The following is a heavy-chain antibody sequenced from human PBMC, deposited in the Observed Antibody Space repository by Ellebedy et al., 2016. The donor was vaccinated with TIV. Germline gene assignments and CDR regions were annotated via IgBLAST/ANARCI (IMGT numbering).Heavy chain of an antibody. CDR2: IRSKANSYAT. CDR3: TRYPSLYSYSYQDAFDI. CDR1: GFTFSGSA. D-gene: IGHD5-18*01. J-gene: IGHJ3*02. V-gene: IGHV3-73*01. Sequence: GGSLRLXXAASGFTFSGSAMHWVRQASGKGLEWVGRIRSKANSYATAYAASVKGRFTISRDDSKNTAYLQMNSLKTEDTAVYYCTRYPSLYSYSYQDAFDIWGQGTMVTVSS.